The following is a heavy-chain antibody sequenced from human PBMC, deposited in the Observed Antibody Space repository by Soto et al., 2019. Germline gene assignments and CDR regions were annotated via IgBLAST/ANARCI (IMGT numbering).Heavy chain of an antibody. V-gene: IGHV3-9*01. CDR3: ARDISGPADY. J-gene: IGHJ4*02. CDR2: ISWNSGSI. D-gene: IGHD5-12*01. Sequence: GGSLRLSCAASGFTFSSYAMHWVRQAPGKGLEWVSGISWNSGSIGYADSVKGRFTISRDNAKNSLYLQMNSLRAEDTALYYCARDISGPADYWGQGTLVTVSS. CDR1: GFTFSSYA.